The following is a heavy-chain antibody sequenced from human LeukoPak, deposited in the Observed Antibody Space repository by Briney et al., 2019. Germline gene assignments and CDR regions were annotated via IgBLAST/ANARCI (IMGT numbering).Heavy chain of an antibody. CDR1: GGSFSGYY. J-gene: IGHJ5*02. CDR3: ARGTLAAAGTGWFDP. D-gene: IGHD6-13*01. V-gene: IGHV4-34*01. CDR2: IYYSGST. Sequence: SETLSLTCAVYGGSFSGYYWSWIRQPPGKGLEWIESIYYSGSTYYNPSLKSRVTISVDTSKNQFSLKLSSVSAADTAVYYCARGTLAAAGTGWFDPWGQGTLVTVSS.